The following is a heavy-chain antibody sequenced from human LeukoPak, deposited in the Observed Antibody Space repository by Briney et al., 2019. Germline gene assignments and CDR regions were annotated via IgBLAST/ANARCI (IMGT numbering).Heavy chain of an antibody. CDR2: INPSGGST. CDR1: GYTFTSYY. D-gene: IGHD3-3*01. V-gene: IGHV1-46*01. J-gene: IGHJ4*02. Sequence: ASVKVSCKASGYTFTSYYMHWVRQAPGQGLEWMGIINPSGGSTSYAQKFQGRVTMTRDTSTSTVYMELSSLRSEDTAVHYCARGLQRITIFGVVKNGDYWGQGTLVTVSS. CDR3: ARGLQRITIFGVVKNGDY.